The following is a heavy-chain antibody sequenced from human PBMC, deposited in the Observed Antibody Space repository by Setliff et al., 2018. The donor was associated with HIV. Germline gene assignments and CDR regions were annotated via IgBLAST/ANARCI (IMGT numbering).Heavy chain of an antibody. J-gene: IGHJ3*01. V-gene: IGHV1-18*04. CDR2: VSTYNGHT. CDR1: GYTFTTYG. D-gene: IGHD1-26*01. CDR3: ARPLDSVSYPYDAFAF. Sequence: ASVKVSCKASGYTFTTYGINWVRQAPGQGLEWMGWVSTYNGHTNYPQHLQGRVTMTTNTSTGTAYLELRSLRSDDTAMYYCARPLDSVSYPYDAFAFWGLGTMVTVSS.